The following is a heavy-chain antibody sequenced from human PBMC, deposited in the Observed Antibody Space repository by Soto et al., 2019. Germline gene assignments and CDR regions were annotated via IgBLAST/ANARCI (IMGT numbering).Heavy chain of an antibody. Sequence: SETLSLTCSVSGDSISTVDYFWSWIRQPPGQTLEYIGYIYKSATTYYNPSFESRVAISLDTSKSQFSLTVTSVTAGDTAVYFCARGRYCLTGSCFPNWFDSWGRGTLVTVSS. D-gene: IGHD2-15*01. V-gene: IGHV4-30-4*01. J-gene: IGHJ5*01. CDR1: GDSISTVDYF. CDR3: ARGRYCLTGSCFPNWFDS. CDR2: IYKSATT.